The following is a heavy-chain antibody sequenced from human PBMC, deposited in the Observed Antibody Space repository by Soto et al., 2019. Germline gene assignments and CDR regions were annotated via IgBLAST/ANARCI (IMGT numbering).Heavy chain of an antibody. J-gene: IGHJ5*02. CDR1: GGSISDDY. V-gene: IGHV4-4*09. CDR2: MYKGGSI. CDR3: ARSYYDRSGYAVDP. D-gene: IGHD3-22*01. Sequence: SSETLSLTCRVSGGSISDDYWSWIRQPPGKRLEWIGYMYKGGSINYNPSLKSRVTFSVDTSKNQFSLKLSSVTAADTAVYYCARSYYDRSGYAVDPWGQGTLVTVS.